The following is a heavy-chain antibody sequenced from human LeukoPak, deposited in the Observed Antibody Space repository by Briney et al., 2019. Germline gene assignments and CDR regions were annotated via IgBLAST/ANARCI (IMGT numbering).Heavy chain of an antibody. CDR3: ARVTGYSSGWYLFDY. CDR1: GGSISSSSYY. J-gene: IGHJ4*02. Sequence: SETLSLTCTVSGGSISSSSYYWGWIRQPPGKGLEWIGSIYYSGSTYYNPSLKSRVTISVDTSKNQFSLKLSSVTAADTAVYYCARVTGYSSGWYLFDYWGQGTLVTVSS. CDR2: IYYSGST. V-gene: IGHV4-39*07. D-gene: IGHD6-19*01.